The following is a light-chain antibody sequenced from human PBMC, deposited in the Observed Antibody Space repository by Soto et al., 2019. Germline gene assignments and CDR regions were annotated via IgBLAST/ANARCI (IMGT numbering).Light chain of an antibody. CDR3: HQFASSLT. CDR1: QTFSSSF. CDR2: GAS. V-gene: IGKV3-20*01. Sequence: EIVLTQSPGTLSLSPGERATLSCGASQTFSSSFFAWYQQKPGQAPRLLIYGASTRATGIPDRFSGSASGTDFTLTISRLEPEYFAVYFCHQFASSLTFGQGTKVEIK. J-gene: IGKJ1*01.